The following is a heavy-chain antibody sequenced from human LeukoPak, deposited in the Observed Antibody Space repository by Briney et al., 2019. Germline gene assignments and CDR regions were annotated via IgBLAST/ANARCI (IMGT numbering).Heavy chain of an antibody. CDR2: LSGSGGST. D-gene: IGHD5-18*01. Sequence: PGGSLRLSCVFSGFTFSSYAMSWVRQAPGKGLEWVSSLSGSGGSTYYADSVKGRFTISRDNSQNTLYLQMNSLRVEDTAVYYCAKDPHTGYSFAYWGQGTLVTVSS. CDR1: GFTFSSYA. J-gene: IGHJ4*02. V-gene: IGHV3-23*01. CDR3: AKDPHTGYSFAY.